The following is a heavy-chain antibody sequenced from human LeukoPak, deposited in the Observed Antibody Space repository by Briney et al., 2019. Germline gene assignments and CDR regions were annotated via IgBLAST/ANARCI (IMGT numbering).Heavy chain of an antibody. CDR1: GFTFSSYA. V-gene: IGHV1-69*01. J-gene: IGHJ3*02. CDR2: IIPIFGTA. Sequence: PGGSLRLSCAASGFTFSSYAISWVRQAPGQGLEWMGGIIPIFGTANYAQKFQGRVTITADESTSTAYMELSSLRSEDTVVYYCARDWGKPSRTSDAFDIWGQGTMVTVSS. D-gene: IGHD3-16*01. CDR3: ARDWGKPSRTSDAFDI.